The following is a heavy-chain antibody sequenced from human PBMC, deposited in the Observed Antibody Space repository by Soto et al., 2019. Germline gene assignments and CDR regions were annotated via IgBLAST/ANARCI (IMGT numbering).Heavy chain of an antibody. Sequence: EVQLLESGGGLVQPGGSLTLSCAASGFTFSSYAMTWVRQAQGKGLEWVSGISGGGGVSTYYADSVKGRFTISRDNSMNTLYIPMNRLRAEDTAVYYCAKDAISMVRGVNNWFDPWGKGTLVTVSS. D-gene: IGHD3-10*01. J-gene: IGHJ5*02. CDR2: ISGGGGVST. CDR3: AKDAISMVRGVNNWFDP. V-gene: IGHV3-23*01. CDR1: GFTFSSYA.